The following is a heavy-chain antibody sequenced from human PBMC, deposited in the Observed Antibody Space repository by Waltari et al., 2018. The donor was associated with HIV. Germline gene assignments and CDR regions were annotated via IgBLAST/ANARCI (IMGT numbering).Heavy chain of an antibody. CDR2: IYSGGST. Sequence: EVQLVEAGGGLVQPRGSLRLSCAASGFPVSSNYMRSVRQAPGKGLEWVSVIYSGGSTYYADSVKGRFTISRDNSKNTLYLQMNSLRAEDTAVYYCASIAYCGGDCYPRGMDVWGQGTTVTVSS. CDR1: GFPVSSNY. D-gene: IGHD2-21*02. V-gene: IGHV3-66*01. CDR3: ASIAYCGGDCYPRGMDV. J-gene: IGHJ6*02.